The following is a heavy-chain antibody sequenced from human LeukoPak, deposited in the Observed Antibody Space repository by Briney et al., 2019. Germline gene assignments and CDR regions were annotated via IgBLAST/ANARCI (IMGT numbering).Heavy chain of an antibody. J-gene: IGHJ4*02. V-gene: IGHV3-23*03. D-gene: IGHD2-15*01. CDR1: GYTFSSFS. CDR3: ATGAASIGWLSHDH. CDR2: IAGGASNT. Sequence: QAGGSLRLSCAASGYTFSSFSMSWVRHTPGKGVECVLVIAGGASNTKYADSINGLFITSTNNTKNTMFQQMNSLTDEDTAVYYCATGAASIGWLSHDHWGQGTLVTVSS.